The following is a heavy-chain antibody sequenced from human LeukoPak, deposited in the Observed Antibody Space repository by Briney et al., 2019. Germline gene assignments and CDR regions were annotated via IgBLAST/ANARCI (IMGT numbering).Heavy chain of an antibody. J-gene: IGHJ4*02. CDR3: ARHGGRLGYFDY. D-gene: IGHD4-23*01. V-gene: IGHV4-59*08. Sequence: NPSETLSLTCSVSGGSISTYYWSWIRQTPGKGLEWIGYVYNSGTNNYNASLKGRVTISSETSKNHFSLNLRSVHAAETAIYYCARHGGRLGYFDYWGQGNLVTVSS. CDR1: GGSISTYY. CDR2: VYNSGTN.